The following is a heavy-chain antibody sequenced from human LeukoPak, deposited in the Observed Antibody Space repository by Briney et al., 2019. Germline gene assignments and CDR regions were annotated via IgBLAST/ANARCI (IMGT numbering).Heavy chain of an antibody. D-gene: IGHD2-2*01. J-gene: IGHJ5*02. Sequence: SETLSLTCTVSGGSNSSYYWSWIRQPPGKGLEWIGYIYYSGSTNYNPSLKSRVTISVDTSKNQFSLKLSSVTAADTAVYYCARAVVPARTNWFDPWGQGTLVTVSS. CDR1: GGSNSSYY. CDR3: ARAVVPARTNWFDP. V-gene: IGHV4-59*01. CDR2: IYYSGST.